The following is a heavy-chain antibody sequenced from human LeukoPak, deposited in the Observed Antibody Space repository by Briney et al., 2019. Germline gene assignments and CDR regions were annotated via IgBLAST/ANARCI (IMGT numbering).Heavy chain of an antibody. CDR2: INPSGGST. CDR1: GYTFTSYY. Sequence: GASVKVSCKASGYTFTSYYMHWVRQAPGQGLEWMGIINPSGGSTSYAQKFQGRVTMTTDTSTSTAYMELRSLRSDDTAVYYCARNFAAMVTRWFDPWGQGTLVTVSS. D-gene: IGHD5-18*01. J-gene: IGHJ5*02. CDR3: ARNFAAMVTRWFDP. V-gene: IGHV1-46*01.